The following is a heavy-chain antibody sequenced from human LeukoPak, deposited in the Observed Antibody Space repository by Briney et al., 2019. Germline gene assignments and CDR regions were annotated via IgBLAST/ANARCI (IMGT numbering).Heavy chain of an antibody. CDR1: GGSISSGDYY. CDR2: IYYSGST. D-gene: IGHD5-18*01. Sequence: SETLSLTCTVSGGSISSGDYYWSWIRQPPGTGLEWIGYIYYSGSTYYNPSFKSRVTISVDTSKNQFSLKLSSVTAADTAVYYCARVYRIHLCPHFDFWGQGTLVTVSS. CDR3: ARVYRIHLCPHFDF. J-gene: IGHJ4*02. V-gene: IGHV4-30-4*01.